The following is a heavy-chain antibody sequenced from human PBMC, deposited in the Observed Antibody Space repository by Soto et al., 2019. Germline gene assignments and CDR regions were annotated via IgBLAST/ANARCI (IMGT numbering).Heavy chain of an antibody. V-gene: IGHV4-59*01. CDR1: GGSISSYY. D-gene: IGHD4-17*01. Sequence: SETLSLTCTVSGGSISSYYWSWIRQPPGKGLEWIGYIYYSGSTNYNPSLKSRVTISVDTSKNQFSLKLSSVTAADTAVYYCARATVTTPDEYFQHWGQGTLVTVS. J-gene: IGHJ1*01. CDR3: ARATVTTPDEYFQH. CDR2: IYYSGST.